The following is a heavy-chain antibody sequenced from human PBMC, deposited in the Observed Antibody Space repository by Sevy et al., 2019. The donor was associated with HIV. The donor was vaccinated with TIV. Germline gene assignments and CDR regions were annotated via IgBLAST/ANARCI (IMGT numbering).Heavy chain of an antibody. CDR1: GASISTYV. CDR2: FFYTGNP. J-gene: IGHJ4*02. V-gene: IGHV4-59*12. Sequence: SETLSLTCTVSGASISTYVRTWIRQPPGKGLEWVGYFFYTGNPNYNPSLSSRVTISGDTSTNQFSLTLSSVTAADTAVYYCATGAGLSKSDFWGQGTLVTVSS. D-gene: IGHD3-10*01. CDR3: ATGAGLSKSDF.